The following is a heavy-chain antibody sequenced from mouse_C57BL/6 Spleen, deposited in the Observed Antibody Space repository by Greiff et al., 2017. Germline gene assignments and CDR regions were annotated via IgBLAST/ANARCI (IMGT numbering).Heavy chain of an antibody. CDR2: IYPGDGDT. Sequence: VKLMQSGAELVKPGASVKISCKASGYAFSSYWMNWVKQRPGKGLEWIGQIYPGDGDTNYNGKFKGKATLTADKSSSTAYMQRSSLTSEDSAVYFCARDYYGSRGDYWGQGTTLTVSS. CDR3: ARDYYGSRGDY. CDR1: GYAFSSYW. D-gene: IGHD1-1*01. V-gene: IGHV1-80*01. J-gene: IGHJ2*01.